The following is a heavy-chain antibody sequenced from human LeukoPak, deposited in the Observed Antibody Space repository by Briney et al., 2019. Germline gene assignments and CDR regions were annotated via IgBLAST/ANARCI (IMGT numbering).Heavy chain of an antibody. Sequence: GASVKVSCKASGYTFTSYYMHWVRQAPGQGLEWMGIINPSGGSTSYAQKFQGRVTMTRDTSTSTVYMELSSLRSEDTAVYYCARDPYNWNYMASLYGMDVWGQGTTVTVSS. D-gene: IGHD1-7*01. V-gene: IGHV1-46*01. J-gene: IGHJ6*02. CDR1: GYTFTSYY. CDR2: INPSGGST. CDR3: ARDPYNWNYMASLYGMDV.